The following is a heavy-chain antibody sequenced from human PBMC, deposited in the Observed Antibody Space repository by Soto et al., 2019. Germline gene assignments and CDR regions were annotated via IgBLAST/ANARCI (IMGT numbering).Heavy chain of an antibody. J-gene: IGHJ4*02. D-gene: IGHD4-17*01. CDR3: ARDLDLYGDSCFDY. CDR1: GFSFRSYG. V-gene: IGHV3-33*01. CDR2: VWNDGSNK. Sequence: QVQLGESGGGVVQPGRSLRLSCAASGFSFRSYGMHWVRQAPGKGLEWVAVVWNDGSNKYYADSVKGRFTISRDNSKNTLYLQMNGLRAEDTAIYYCARDLDLYGDSCFDYWGQGTLVTVSS.